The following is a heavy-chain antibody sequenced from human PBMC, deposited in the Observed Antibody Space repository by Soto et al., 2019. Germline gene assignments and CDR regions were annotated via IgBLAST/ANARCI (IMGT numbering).Heavy chain of an antibody. CDR1: GFTFSSYA. D-gene: IGHD2-2*01. CDR3: ESLLGYCSSTGCSTHPFDY. Sequence: PGGSLRRSWAASGFTFSSYARSWVRQAPGKGLEWVSAISGSGGSTYYADSVKGRFTISRDNSKNTLYLQMNSLSAEDTAVYYCESLLGYCSSTGCSTHPFDYWGQATLVTVSS. CDR2: ISGSGGST. J-gene: IGHJ4*02. V-gene: IGHV3-23*01.